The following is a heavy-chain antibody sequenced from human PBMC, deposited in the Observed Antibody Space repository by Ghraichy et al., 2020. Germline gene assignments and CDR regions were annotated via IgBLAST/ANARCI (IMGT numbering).Heavy chain of an antibody. CDR2: VSTGGDNK. J-gene: IGHJ4*02. CDR1: GFNFSSYA. Sequence: GGSLRLSCAASGFNFSSYAMSWVRHVPGKGLEWVSSVSTGGDNKYYAASVKRRFAISSDNSKNTLFLQKSSVTVDDSAMYYCARSTEPAAITRFFYYWGQRTLGTVSS. D-gene: IGHD2-2*01. CDR3: ARSTEPAAITRFFYY. V-gene: IGHV3-23*01.